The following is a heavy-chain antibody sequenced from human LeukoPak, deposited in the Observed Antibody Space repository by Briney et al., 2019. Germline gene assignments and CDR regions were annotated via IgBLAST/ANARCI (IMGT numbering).Heavy chain of an antibody. CDR1: GFTVSSNY. Sequence: GGSLRLSCAASGFTVSSNYMSWVRQAPGKGLEWVSVIYSGGSTYYADSVKGRFTISRDNSKNTLYLQMNSLRAEDTAVYYCARERDGYNPADAFDIWGQGTMVTVSS. CDR2: IYSGGST. V-gene: IGHV3-66*01. D-gene: IGHD5-24*01. J-gene: IGHJ3*02. CDR3: ARERDGYNPADAFDI.